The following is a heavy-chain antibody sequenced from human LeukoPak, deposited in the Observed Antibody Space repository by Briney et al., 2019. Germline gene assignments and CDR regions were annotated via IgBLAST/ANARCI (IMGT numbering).Heavy chain of an antibody. V-gene: IGHV3-53*01. CDR1: GFTVSSNY. D-gene: IGHD3-22*01. Sequence: GGSLRLSSAASGFTVSSNYMSWIHQAPGKGLEWVSVIYSGGSTYYADSVKGRFTISRDNSKNTLYLQMNSLRAEDTAVYYCAREGTYYYDSSGHYYFDYWGQGTLVTVSS. J-gene: IGHJ4*02. CDR3: AREGTYYYDSSGHYYFDY. CDR2: IYSGGST.